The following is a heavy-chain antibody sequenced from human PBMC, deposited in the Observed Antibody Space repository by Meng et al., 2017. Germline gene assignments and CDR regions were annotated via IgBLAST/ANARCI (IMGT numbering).Heavy chain of an antibody. J-gene: IGHJ5*02. CDR2: IIPIFGTA. Sequence: QVAPVQSGAEGKMPGFVAQVSCQASGGTFSRYAIRWVRQAPGQGLEWRGGIIPIFGTANYAQKFQGRVTITADESTSTAYMELSSLRSEDTAVYYCARGGYSYGLWFDPWGQGTLVTVSS. CDR1: GGTFSRYA. V-gene: IGHV1-69*01. D-gene: IGHD5-18*01. CDR3: ARGGYSYGLWFDP.